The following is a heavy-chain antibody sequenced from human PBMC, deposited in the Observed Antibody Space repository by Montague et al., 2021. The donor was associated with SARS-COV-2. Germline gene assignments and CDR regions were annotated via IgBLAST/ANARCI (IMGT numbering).Heavy chain of an antibody. CDR1: GGSITSGNYY. CDR2: VSYSGST. CDR3: AKDRAAVGRVIQHYFEN. V-gene: IGHV4-31*03. J-gene: IGHJ4*02. Sequence: TLSLTCSVSGGSITSGNYYWNWIRHHPGQGLEWIGYVSYSGSTYYNPSLRSRVTMSLDTSKNHVSLELTSATAADTAIYYCAKDRAAVGRVIQHYFENWGQGILVTVS. D-gene: IGHD3-16*01.